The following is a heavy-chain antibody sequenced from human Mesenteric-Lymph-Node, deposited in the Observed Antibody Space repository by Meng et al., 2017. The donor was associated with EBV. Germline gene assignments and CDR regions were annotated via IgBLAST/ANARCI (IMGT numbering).Heavy chain of an antibody. CDR1: GDSVSNRDYY. D-gene: IGHD1-26*01. V-gene: IGHV4-61*08. J-gene: IGHJ4*02. Sequence: QAQLQVAGPGLVKPSETLSLTCTVSGDSVSNRDYYWSWVRQPPGKGLEWIGYIYYSGSTSYNPSLKSRITISLDKSKNDFSLKLSSVTAADTAVYYCARQEVGANFDYWGQGTLVTVSS. CDR2: IYYSGST. CDR3: ARQEVGANFDY.